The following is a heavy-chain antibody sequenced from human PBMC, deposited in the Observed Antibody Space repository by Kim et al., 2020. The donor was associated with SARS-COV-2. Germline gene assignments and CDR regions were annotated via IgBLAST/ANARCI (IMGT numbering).Heavy chain of an antibody. J-gene: IGHJ1*01. Sequence: SETLSLTCAVYGGSFSGYYWSWIRQPPGKGLEWIGEINHSGSTNYNPSLKSRVTISVDTSKNQFSLKLSSVTAADTAVYYCARGRVTMVRGRYFQHWGQGTLVTVSS. CDR2: INHSGST. CDR1: GGSFSGYY. D-gene: IGHD3-10*01. CDR3: ARGRVTMVRGRYFQH. V-gene: IGHV4-34*01.